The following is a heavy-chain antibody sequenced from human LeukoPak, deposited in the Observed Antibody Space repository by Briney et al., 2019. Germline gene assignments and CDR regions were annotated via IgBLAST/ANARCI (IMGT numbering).Heavy chain of an antibody. D-gene: IGHD6-13*01. CDR2: ISGSGGSE. CDR1: GFTFSSYA. Sequence: GGSLRLSCAASGFTFSSYAMNWVRQAPGKGLEWVSGISGSGGSEYYADSVEGRFTISRDNAKNSLYLQMNSLRDEDTAVYYCARGLRYSSSWYNFDYWGQGTLVTVSS. CDR3: ARGLRYSSSWYNFDY. V-gene: IGHV3-23*01. J-gene: IGHJ4*02.